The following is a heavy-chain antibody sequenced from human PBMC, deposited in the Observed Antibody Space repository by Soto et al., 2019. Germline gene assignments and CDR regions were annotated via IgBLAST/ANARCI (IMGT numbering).Heavy chain of an antibody. Sequence: ASVKVSCKASGYTFTSYGISWVRQAPGQGLEWMGWISAYNGNTNYAQKLQGRVTMTTDTSTSTAYMELRSLRSDDTAVYYRVFWSGPSPQWYYGMDVWGQGTTVTVSS. CDR3: VFWSGPSPQWYYGMDV. V-gene: IGHV1-18*01. D-gene: IGHD3-3*01. J-gene: IGHJ6*02. CDR1: GYTFTSYG. CDR2: ISAYNGNT.